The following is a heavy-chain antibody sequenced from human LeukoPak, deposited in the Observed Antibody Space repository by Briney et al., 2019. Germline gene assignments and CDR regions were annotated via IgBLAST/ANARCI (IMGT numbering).Heavy chain of an antibody. J-gene: IGHJ4*02. D-gene: IGHD6-13*01. CDR1: GFIFSSYW. V-gene: IGHV3-74*01. CDR3: ARGADSGYSSDN. Sequence: GGSLRLSCAASGFIFSSYWMHWVRHAPGKGLAWVSRINSDGRSTNYADSVKGRFTISRDNAKNTLYLQMNSLRAEDTAVYYCARGADSGYSSDNWGQGTLVSVSS. CDR2: INSDGRST.